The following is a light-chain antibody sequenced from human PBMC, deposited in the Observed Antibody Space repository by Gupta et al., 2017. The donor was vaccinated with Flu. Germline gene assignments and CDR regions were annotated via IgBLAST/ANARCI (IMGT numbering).Light chain of an antibody. CDR3: TSFTTSSTWV. V-gene: IGLV2-14*03. Sequence: QSGLTQPASVSGSPGQPITISCTGTSLDIGTYNYVSWYQQHPGKAPKLMIYEVTNRPSGVSARFSGSKFSNTASLTISGLQGEDEAHYYCTSFTTSSTWVFGGGTKMTVL. CDR1: SLDIGTYNY. CDR2: EVT. J-gene: IGLJ3*02.